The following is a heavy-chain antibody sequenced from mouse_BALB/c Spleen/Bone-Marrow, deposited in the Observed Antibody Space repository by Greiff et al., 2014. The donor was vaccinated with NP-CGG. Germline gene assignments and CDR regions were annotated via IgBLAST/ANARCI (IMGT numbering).Heavy chain of an antibody. CDR3: ARVYLWYFDV. CDR2: ILAGGST. Sequence: ELLGVILAGGSTNYNSALMSRLSISKDNSKSQGFFKMNSLQTDDTAMYYCARVYLWYFDVWGAGTTVTVSS. V-gene: IGHV2-9*02. J-gene: IGHJ1*01. D-gene: IGHD2-3*01.